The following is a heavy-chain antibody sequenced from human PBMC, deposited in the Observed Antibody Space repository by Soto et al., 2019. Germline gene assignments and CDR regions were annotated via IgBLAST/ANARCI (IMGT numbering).Heavy chain of an antibody. V-gene: IGHV4-59*01. CDR3: ARERVVVVAATRGESYYFDY. J-gene: IGHJ4*02. D-gene: IGHD2-15*01. CDR1: GGSISSYY. CDR2: IYYSGST. Sequence: SETLSLTCTVSGGSISSYYWSWIRQPPGKGLEWIGYIYYSGSTNYNPSLKSRVTISVDTSKNQFSLKLSSVAAADTAVYYCARERVVVVAATRGESYYFDYWGQGTLVTVSS.